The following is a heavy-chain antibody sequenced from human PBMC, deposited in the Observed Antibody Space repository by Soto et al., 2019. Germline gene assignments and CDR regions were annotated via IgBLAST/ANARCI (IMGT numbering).Heavy chain of an antibody. CDR1: GFPLSTRGVG. J-gene: IGHJ4*02. D-gene: IGHD6-19*01. CDR2: IYWDDEK. Sequence: SGPALGNPTQTLTLTCTFSGFPLSTRGVGVGWIRQPPGKALEWLAFIYWDDEKHYSPSLKSRATITKDTSKNQVVLKMTNMDPVDTATYYCAHRISSGWFDYWGQGTLVTVSS. V-gene: IGHV2-5*02. CDR3: AHRISSGWFDY.